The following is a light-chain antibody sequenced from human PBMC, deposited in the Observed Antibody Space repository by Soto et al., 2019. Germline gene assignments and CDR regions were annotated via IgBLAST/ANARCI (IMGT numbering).Light chain of an antibody. CDR2: WAS. Sequence: IVMTQSPDSLAVSLGERATINCKSSQSVLHTSYNRNYLAWYLQKPGQPPKVLMYWASTRESGVPDRFSGSGSCTDSTSTITSLQAEDVAVYYCQQYFSTPYSFGHGTKLDIK. CDR1: QSVLHTSYNRNY. V-gene: IGKV4-1*01. J-gene: IGKJ2*03. CDR3: QQYFSTPYS.